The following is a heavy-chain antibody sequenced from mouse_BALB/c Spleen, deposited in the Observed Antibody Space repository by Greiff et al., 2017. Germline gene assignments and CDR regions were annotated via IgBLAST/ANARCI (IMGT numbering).Heavy chain of an antibody. CDR2: IWTGGGT. Sequence: VQRVESGPGLVAPSQSLSITCTVSGFSLTSYDISWIRQPPGKGLEWLGVIWTGGGTNYNSAFMSRLSISKDNSKSQVFLKMNSLQTDDTAIYYCVRDGVITTVVGAMDYWGQGTSVTVSS. D-gene: IGHD1-1*01. CDR3: VRDGVITTVVGAMDY. V-gene: IGHV2-9-2*01. J-gene: IGHJ4*01. CDR1: GFSLTSYD.